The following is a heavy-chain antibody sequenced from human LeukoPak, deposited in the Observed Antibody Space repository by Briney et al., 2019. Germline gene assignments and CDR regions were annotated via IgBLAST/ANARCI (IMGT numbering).Heavy chain of an antibody. V-gene: IGHV3-30*04. CDR2: ITYDGSNT. CDR1: GFTFSSST. Sequence: GGSLRLSCATSGFTFSSSTMRWVRQAPGKRLEGVAFITYDGSNTYYTDSVEGRFTISRDDSKNTVYLQMNSLRAEDTAVYYCAGSSSTARSYFDYWGQGILVTVSS. J-gene: IGHJ4*02. CDR3: AGSSSTARSYFDY. D-gene: IGHD5-18*01.